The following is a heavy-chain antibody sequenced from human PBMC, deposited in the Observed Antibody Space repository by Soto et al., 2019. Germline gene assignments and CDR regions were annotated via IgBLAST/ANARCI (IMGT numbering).Heavy chain of an antibody. Sequence: GGSLRLSCAASGFTFSSYAMSWVRQAPGKGLEWVSAISGSGGSTYYADAVKGRFTITRDNSKNTPYLQMNSLRAEDTAVYYCAKETRIYCTNGVCYFDYWGQGTLVTVSS. V-gene: IGHV3-23*01. D-gene: IGHD2-8*01. CDR2: ISGSGGST. CDR3: AKETRIYCTNGVCYFDY. CDR1: GFTFSSYA. J-gene: IGHJ4*02.